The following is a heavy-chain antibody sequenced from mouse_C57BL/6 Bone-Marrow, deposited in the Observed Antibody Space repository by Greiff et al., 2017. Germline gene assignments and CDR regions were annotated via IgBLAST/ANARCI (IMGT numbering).Heavy chain of an antibody. Sequence: EVQLQQSGAELVRPGASVKLSCTASGFNIKDDYIHWVKQRPEQGLEWIGWIDPEIGDTEYASKFQGKATITSDTSSNTAYLPLSSLTSEDTAVYSCSSFDGNYFDFWGQGTPLTVAS. CDR3: SSFDGNYFDF. J-gene: IGHJ2*01. CDR2: IDPEIGDT. D-gene: IGHD2-3*01. CDR1: GFNIKDDY. V-gene: IGHV14-4*01.